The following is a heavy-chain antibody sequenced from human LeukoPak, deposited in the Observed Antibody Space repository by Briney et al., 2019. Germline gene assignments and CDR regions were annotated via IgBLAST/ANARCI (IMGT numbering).Heavy chain of an antibody. Sequence: PSETLSLTCTVSGGSISSGGYYWSWIRQHPGKGLEWIGYIYYSGSTYYNPSLKSRVTISVDTSKNQFSLKLSSVTAADTAVYYCVRWPLLRNGMDVWGQGTTVTVSS. CDR3: VRWPLLRNGMDV. CDR1: GGSISSGGYY. D-gene: IGHD2-21*02. J-gene: IGHJ6*02. V-gene: IGHV4-31*03. CDR2: IYYSGST.